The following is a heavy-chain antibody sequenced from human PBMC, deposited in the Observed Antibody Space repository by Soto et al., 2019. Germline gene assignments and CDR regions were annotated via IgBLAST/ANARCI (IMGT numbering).Heavy chain of an antibody. CDR3: ARGQRKPPVVDY. CDR1: GGTFSSYA. D-gene: IGHD2-15*01. Sequence: SVKVSCKASGGTFSSYAISWVRQAPGQGLELMGGIIPIFGTANYAQKFQGRVTITAXXXXXXTXMXLXXXXSEXTAVYYCARGQRKPPVVDYWGQGTLVTVSS. CDR2: IIPIFGTA. J-gene: IGHJ4*02. V-gene: IGHV1-69*13.